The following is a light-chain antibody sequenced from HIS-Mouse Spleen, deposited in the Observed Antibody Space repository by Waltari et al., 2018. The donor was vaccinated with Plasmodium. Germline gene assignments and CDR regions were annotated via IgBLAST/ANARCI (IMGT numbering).Light chain of an antibody. CDR3: QQYNNWSFT. CDR2: GAS. Sequence: DIVMTQSPATLSVSPWERATLSCRASQSVSSNLAWYQQKPGQAPRLLIYGASTRATGIPARFSGSGSGTEFTLTISSLQSEDFAVYYCQQYNNWSFTFGPGTKVDIK. CDR1: QSVSSN. J-gene: IGKJ3*01. V-gene: IGKV3-15*01.